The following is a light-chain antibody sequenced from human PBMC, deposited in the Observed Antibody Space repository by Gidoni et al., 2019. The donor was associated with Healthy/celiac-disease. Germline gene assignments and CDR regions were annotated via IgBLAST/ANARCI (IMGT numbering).Light chain of an antibody. CDR2: AAS. CDR1: QSISSY. V-gene: IGKV1-39*01. J-gene: IGKJ3*01. CDR3: QQSYSTPPFT. Sequence: DIQLTQSPSSLSASVGDRVTITCRASQSISSYLNWYQQKPGTAPKLLIYAASSLQSGVPSRFSGSGSATDFTLTISSLQPEDFATYYYQQSYSTPPFTFGPGTKVDIK.